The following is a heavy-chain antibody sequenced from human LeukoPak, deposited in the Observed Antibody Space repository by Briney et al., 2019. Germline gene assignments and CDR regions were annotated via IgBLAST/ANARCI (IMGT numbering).Heavy chain of an antibody. Sequence: PGRSLRLSCAASGFTFSSYGMHWVRQAPGKGLEWVAVISYDGSNKYYADSVKGRFTISRDNSKNTLYLQMNSLRAEDTAVYYCAKWRAAAGTVFYYWGQGTLVTVSS. V-gene: IGHV3-30*18. CDR3: AKWRAAAGTVFYY. CDR1: GFTFSSYG. D-gene: IGHD6-13*01. J-gene: IGHJ4*02. CDR2: ISYDGSNK.